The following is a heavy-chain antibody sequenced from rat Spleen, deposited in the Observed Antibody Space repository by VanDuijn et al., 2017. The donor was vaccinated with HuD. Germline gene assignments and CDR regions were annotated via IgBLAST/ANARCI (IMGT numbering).Heavy chain of an antibody. Sequence: QVQLKESGPGLVQPSQTLSLTCTVSGFSLSNYGVIWFRQPPGKGLEWIGAIWSGGTTDYSSALKPRLGISRDTSKSQVFLKMNSLQTEDTAMYFCARSTRVPDWYFDFWGPGTMVTVSS. D-gene: IGHD1-4*01. CDR1: GFSLSNYG. J-gene: IGHJ1*01. CDR3: ARSTRVPDWYFDF. V-gene: IGHV2-16*01. CDR2: IWSGGTT.